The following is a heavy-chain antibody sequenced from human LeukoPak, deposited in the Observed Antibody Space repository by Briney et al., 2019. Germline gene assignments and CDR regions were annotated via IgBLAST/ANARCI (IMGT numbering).Heavy chain of an antibody. Sequence: GGSLRLSCAGSGFTFSSYAMSWVRQAPVKGLEWVSGIGGSGGSTYYADSVKGRFTISRDNSKNTLFLQMISLRAEDTAVYYCARAADDYFFDYWGQGTLVTVSS. CDR2: IGGSGGST. CDR1: GFTFSSYA. V-gene: IGHV3-23*01. CDR3: ARAADDYFFDY. J-gene: IGHJ4*02. D-gene: IGHD2-21*02.